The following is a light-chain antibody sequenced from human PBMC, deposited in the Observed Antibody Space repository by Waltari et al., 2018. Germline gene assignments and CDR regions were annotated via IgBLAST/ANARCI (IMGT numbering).Light chain of an antibody. CDR1: QDISRW. J-gene: IGKJ4*01. CDR2: DAS. V-gene: IGKV1D-16*01. CDR3: QHYNNYPLT. Sequence: DIQMTQSPSSVSASVGDRVIITCRASQDISRWLAWYQQKPGKAPKFLIYDASTLQSGVPSRFSGSGFGTEFTLTITSLQPDDFATYYCQHYNNYPLTFAGGTRVEIK.